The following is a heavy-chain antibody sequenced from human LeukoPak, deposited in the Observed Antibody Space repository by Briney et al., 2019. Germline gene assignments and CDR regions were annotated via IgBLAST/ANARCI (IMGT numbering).Heavy chain of an antibody. D-gene: IGHD2-2*01. CDR2: FDPEDVET. J-gene: IGHJ3*02. V-gene: IGHV1-24*01. CDR1: GYTLTELS. CDR3: ATVLCSSTSCYLGAFDI. Sequence: ASVKVSCKVSGYTLTELSMHWVRQAPGKGLEWMGGFDPEDVETIYAQKFQGRVTMTEDTSTDTAYMELSSLRSEDTAVYYCATVLCSSTSCYLGAFDIRGQGTMVTVSS.